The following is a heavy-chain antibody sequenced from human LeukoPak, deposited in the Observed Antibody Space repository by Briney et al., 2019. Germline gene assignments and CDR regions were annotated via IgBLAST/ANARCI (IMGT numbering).Heavy chain of an antibody. CDR2: IIPILGSA. CDR3: ATSSRTYSSTDY. CDR1: GGAFSSYA. V-gene: IGHV1-69*11. J-gene: IGHJ4*02. Sequence: SVKVSCKASGGAFSSYAISWVRQAPGQGLEWMGWIIPILGSANYAQSFQGRVTMTADESTSTAYMELSSLRSEDTAVYYCATSSRTYSSTDYWGQGTLVTVSS. D-gene: IGHD6-13*01.